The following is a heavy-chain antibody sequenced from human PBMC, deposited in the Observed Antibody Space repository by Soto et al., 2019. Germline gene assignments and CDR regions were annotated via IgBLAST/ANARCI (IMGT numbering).Heavy chain of an antibody. Sequence: GGSLRLSCAASGFTFTSYGMHWVRQAPGKGLEWVAVISYDGSNKYYGDSVKGRFTISRDNSKSTLFLQMNSLRAEDTAVYYCAKDSLVAARYYYGMDVWGQGTTVTVSS. D-gene: IGHD6-6*01. CDR2: ISYDGSNK. V-gene: IGHV3-30*18. J-gene: IGHJ6*02. CDR3: AKDSLVAARYYYGMDV. CDR1: GFTFTSYG.